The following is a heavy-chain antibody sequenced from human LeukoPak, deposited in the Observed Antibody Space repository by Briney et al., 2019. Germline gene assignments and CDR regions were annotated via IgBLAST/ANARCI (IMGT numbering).Heavy chain of an antibody. Sequence: GGSLRLSCAASGFTFSSYAMHWVRQAPGKGLEWVSAISGSGGSTYYADSVKGRFTISRDNSKNTLYLQMNSLRAEDTAVYYCAKDRKYYDSSGYYYGGDAFDIWGQGTMVTVSS. J-gene: IGHJ3*02. D-gene: IGHD3-22*01. CDR2: ISGSGGST. CDR3: AKDRKYYDSSGYYYGGDAFDI. V-gene: IGHV3-23*01. CDR1: GFTFSSYA.